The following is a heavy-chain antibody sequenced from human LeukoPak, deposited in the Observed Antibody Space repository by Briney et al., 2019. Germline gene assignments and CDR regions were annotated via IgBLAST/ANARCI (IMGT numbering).Heavy chain of an antibody. CDR3: ARESGYSYGYSFRY. J-gene: IGHJ4*02. V-gene: IGHV1-8*01. Sequence: ASVKVSCKASGYTFTSYDINWVRQATGQGLEWVGWMNPNSGNTGYAQKFQGRVTMTRNTSISTAYMELSSLRSEDTAVYYCARESGYSYGYSFRYWGQGTLVTVSS. D-gene: IGHD5-18*01. CDR2: MNPNSGNT. CDR1: GYTFTSYD.